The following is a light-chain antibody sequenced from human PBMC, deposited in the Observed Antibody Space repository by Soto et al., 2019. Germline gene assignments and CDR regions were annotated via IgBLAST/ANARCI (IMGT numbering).Light chain of an antibody. CDR2: AAS. V-gene: IGKV1-8*01. CDR3: LQYYSYPYT. J-gene: IGKJ2*01. CDR1: QGISSY. Sequence: AIRMTQSPSSFSASTGDRVTITCRASQGISSYLAWYQQKPGKAPKLLIYAASTLQIGVPSRFSCSGSGTDFTLTISCLQSEDFATYYCLQYYSYPYTFGRGTKMEIK.